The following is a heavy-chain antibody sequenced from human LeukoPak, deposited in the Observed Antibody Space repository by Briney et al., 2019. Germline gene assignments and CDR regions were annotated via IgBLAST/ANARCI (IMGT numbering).Heavy chain of an antibody. Sequence: GASVKVSCKASGYTFTSYGISWVRQAPGQGLEWMGWISAYNGNTNYAQKFQGRVTMTTDTSTSTAYMELRSLRSDDTAVYYCARDHVVGWYRRDDAFDIWGQGTMVTVSS. V-gene: IGHV1-18*01. CDR1: GYTFTSYG. CDR3: ARDHVVGWYRRDDAFDI. CDR2: ISAYNGNT. J-gene: IGHJ3*02. D-gene: IGHD6-19*01.